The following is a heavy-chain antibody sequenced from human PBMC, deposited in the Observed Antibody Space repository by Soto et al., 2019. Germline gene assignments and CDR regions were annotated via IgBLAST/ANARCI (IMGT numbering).Heavy chain of an antibody. Sequence: QVQLQESGPGLVKPSETLSLTCTVSGGSDRRYYWSWVRQSPGKGLEWIGYIYNGGSTKYNPSLKSRVTIFVDTSKNQFSVNLTSVTAADTAIYYCAQSTGWPGFDFWGQGTLVTVSS. D-gene: IGHD6-19*01. J-gene: IGHJ4*02. CDR2: IYNGGST. V-gene: IGHV4-59*02. CDR1: GGSDRRYY. CDR3: AQSTGWPGFDF.